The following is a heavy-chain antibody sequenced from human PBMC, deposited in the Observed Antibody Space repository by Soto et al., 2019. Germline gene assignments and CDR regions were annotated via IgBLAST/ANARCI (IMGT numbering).Heavy chain of an antibody. V-gene: IGHV3-23*01. CDR1: GFTFSSYA. Sequence: GGSLRLSCAASGFTFSSYAMSWVRQAPGKGLEWVSAISGSGGSTYYADSVKGRFTISRDNCKNTLYLQMNSLRAEDTAVYYFAKDLASPGIAVAGTSYYWGQGTLVTVSS. CDR3: AKDLASPGIAVAGTSYY. D-gene: IGHD6-19*01. CDR2: ISGSGGST. J-gene: IGHJ4*02.